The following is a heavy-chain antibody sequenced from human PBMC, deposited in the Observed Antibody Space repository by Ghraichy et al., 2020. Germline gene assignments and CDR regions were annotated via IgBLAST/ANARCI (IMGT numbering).Heavy chain of an antibody. D-gene: IGHD6-19*01. J-gene: IGHJ4*02. CDR3: AKGASFMSSGWYEEDTDY. CDR2: ISGSGGST. Sequence: GGSLRLSCAASGFTFSSYAMSWVRQAPGKGLEWVSAISGSGGSTYYADSVKGRFTISRDNSKNTLYLQMNSLRAEDTAVYYCAKGASFMSSGWYEEDTDYWGQGTLVTVSS. CDR1: GFTFSSYA. V-gene: IGHV3-23*01.